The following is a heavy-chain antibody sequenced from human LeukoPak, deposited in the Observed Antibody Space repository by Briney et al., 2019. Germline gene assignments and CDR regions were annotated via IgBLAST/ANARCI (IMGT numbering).Heavy chain of an antibody. V-gene: IGHV3-30-3*01. J-gene: IGHJ4*02. Sequence: GGSLRLSCAASGFIFSSYAMHWVRQAPGKGLEWVAVISYDGSNKYYADSVKGRFTISRDNSKNTLYLQMNSLRAEDTAVYYCARAGSSGYYYLDYWGQGTLVTVSS. CDR3: ARAGSSGYYYLDY. CDR1: GFIFSSYA. CDR2: ISYDGSNK. D-gene: IGHD3-22*01.